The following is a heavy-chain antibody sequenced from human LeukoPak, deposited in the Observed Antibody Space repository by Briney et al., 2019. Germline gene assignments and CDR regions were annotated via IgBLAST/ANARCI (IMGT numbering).Heavy chain of an antibody. CDR1: GYTFTSYD. CDR3: ARRGSGSYFGYYYYMDV. CDR2: MNPNSGNT. V-gene: IGHV1-8*01. J-gene: IGHJ6*03. Sequence: ASVKVSCKASGYTFTSYDINWVRRATGQGLEWMGWMNPNSGNTGYAQKFQGRVTMTRNTSISTAYMELSSLRSEDTAVYYCARRGSGSYFGYYYYMDVWGKGTTVTVSS. D-gene: IGHD3-10*01.